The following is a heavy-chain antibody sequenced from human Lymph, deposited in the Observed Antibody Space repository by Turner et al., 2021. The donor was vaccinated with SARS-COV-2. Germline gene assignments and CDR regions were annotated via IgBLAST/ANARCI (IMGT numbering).Heavy chain of an antibody. J-gene: IGHJ4*02. D-gene: IGHD3-10*01. V-gene: IGHV1-2*02. Sequence: QVQLVQSGAEVKKPGASGEVPCMASGCTLPGYYMHWVRQAPGQGLEWMGWINPNSGGTNYAQKCQGRVTMARDTSISTAYMELSRLGSDDTAVYYCARSRDLQSMVRGVDPFDYWGQGTLVTVSS. CDR3: ARSRDLQSMVRGVDPFDY. CDR2: INPNSGGT. CDR1: GCTLPGYY.